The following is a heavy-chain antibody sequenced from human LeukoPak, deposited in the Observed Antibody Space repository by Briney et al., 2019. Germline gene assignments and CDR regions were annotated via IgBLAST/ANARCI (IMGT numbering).Heavy chain of an antibody. CDR2: ISGSGGST. V-gene: IGHV3-23*01. CDR3: ARDRRIAVAEPSFFDY. Sequence: GGSLRLSCAASGFTFSTYAMIWVRQAPGKGLEWVSVISGSGGSTYYADSVKGRFTISRDNSKNTLYLQMNSLRAEDTAVYHCARDRRIAVAEPSFFDYWGQGTLVTVSS. D-gene: IGHD6-19*01. CDR1: GFTFSTYA. J-gene: IGHJ4*02.